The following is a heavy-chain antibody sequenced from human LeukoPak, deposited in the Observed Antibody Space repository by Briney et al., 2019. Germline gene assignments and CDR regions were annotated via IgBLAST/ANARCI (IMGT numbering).Heavy chain of an antibody. V-gene: IGHV3-33*01. J-gene: IGHJ4*02. CDR2: IWYDGSNK. D-gene: IGHD6-13*01. CDR3: ARDIAAASYYFDY. CDR1: GFTFSSYG. Sequence: GGSLRLSCAASGFTFSSYGMHWVRQAPGKGLEWVAVIWYDGSNKYYADSVKGRFTISRDNSKNTLYLQMNSLRAEDTAVYYCARDIAAASYYFDYWGQGTLVTVSS.